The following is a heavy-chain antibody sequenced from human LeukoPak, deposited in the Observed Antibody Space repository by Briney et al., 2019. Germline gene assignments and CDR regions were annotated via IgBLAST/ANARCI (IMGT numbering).Heavy chain of an antibody. CDR3: ARGFYYGSGSYVDY. J-gene: IGHJ4*02. D-gene: IGHD3-10*01. V-gene: IGHV1-2*02. CDR1: GYTFTGYY. CDR2: INPNSGGT. Sequence: ASVKVSCKASGYTFTGYYMHWVRQAPGQGLKWMGWINPNSGGTNYAQKFQGRITMTRDTSISTAYMELSRLRSDDTAVYYCARGFYYGSGSYVDYWGQGTLVTVSS.